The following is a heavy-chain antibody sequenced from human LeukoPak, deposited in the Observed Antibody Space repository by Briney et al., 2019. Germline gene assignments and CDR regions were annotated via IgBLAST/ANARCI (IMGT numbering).Heavy chain of an antibody. J-gene: IGHJ4*02. V-gene: IGHV3-23*01. CDR1: GFTFSSYA. Sequence: GGSLRLSCAAAGFTFSSYAMSWVRQAPGKGLEWVSAISGSGGSTYYADSVKGRFTISRDNSKNTLYLQMTSLRAEDTAVYYCVTMVRGVLTFDYWGQGTLVTVSS. CDR2: ISGSGGST. D-gene: IGHD3-10*01. CDR3: VTMVRGVLTFDY.